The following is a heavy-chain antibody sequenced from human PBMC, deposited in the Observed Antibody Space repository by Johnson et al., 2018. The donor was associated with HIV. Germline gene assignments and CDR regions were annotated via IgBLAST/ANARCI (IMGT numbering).Heavy chain of an antibody. J-gene: IGHJ3*01. CDR2: IYSGGTT. Sequence: VQLVESGGGVVQPGRSLRLSCAASGFTVSGNYMNWVRQAPGKGLEWVSIIYSGGTTNYADSVKGRFTISRDTSQNTVFLQMNSLRAEDTAVYYCARDRARDAFDVWGQGTMVTVSS. V-gene: IGHV3-53*04. CDR1: GFTVSGNY. CDR3: ARDRARDAFDV.